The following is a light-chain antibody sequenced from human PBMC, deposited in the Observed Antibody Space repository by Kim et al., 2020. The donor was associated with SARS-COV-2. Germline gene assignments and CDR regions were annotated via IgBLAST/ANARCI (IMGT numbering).Light chain of an antibody. CDR3: QQYNSYPFT. J-gene: IGKJ4*01. V-gene: IGKV1-16*02. CDR1: IRND. Sequence: IRNDLAWFLQRPGKAPKSLIYGASSLQSGVPSKFRGSASGTDFTLTINSLQPEDFGTYYCQQYNSYPFTFGGGTKLEI. CDR2: GAS.